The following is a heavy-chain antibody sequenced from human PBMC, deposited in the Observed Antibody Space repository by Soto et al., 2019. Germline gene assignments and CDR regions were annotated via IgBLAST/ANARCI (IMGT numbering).Heavy chain of an antibody. J-gene: IGHJ5*02. CDR3: ARVTSGSYYIRWFDP. CDR2: IYYSGST. V-gene: IGHV4-59*01. CDR1: GGSISSYY. Sequence: SETLSLTCTVSGGSISSYYWSWIRQPPGKGLEWIAYIYYSGSTEYNPSLKSRVTISLDTSKNQFSLKLSSVTAADTAMYYCARVTSGSYYIRWFDPWGQGTLVTVSS. D-gene: IGHD3-10*01.